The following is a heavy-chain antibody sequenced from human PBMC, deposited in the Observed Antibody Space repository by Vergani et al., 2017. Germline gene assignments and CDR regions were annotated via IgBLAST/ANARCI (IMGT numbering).Heavy chain of an antibody. V-gene: IGHV3-23*01. CDR2: ISGPGLST. D-gene: IGHD4-23*01. J-gene: IGHJ4*02. CDR3: AKDILRWAFDY. CDR1: GFTFSNSA. Sequence: EVHLLESGGGLVQSGGSLRLSCAASGFTFSNSAVSWVRQAPGRGLAWVSSISGPGLSTYYADSVKGRFSISRDNSKNTVFLQMHSLRAEDTAIYYCAKDILRWAFDYWGQGTLVTVSS.